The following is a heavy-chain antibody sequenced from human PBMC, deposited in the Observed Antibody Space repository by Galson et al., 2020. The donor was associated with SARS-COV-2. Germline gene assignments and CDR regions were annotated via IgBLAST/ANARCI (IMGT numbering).Heavy chain of an antibody. CDR3: AAVFAWLLYPVNWFDP. V-gene: IGHV4-4*02. Sequence: SETLSLTCAVSGGSISSSNWWSWVRQPPGKGLEWIGEIYHSGSTNYNPSLKSRVTISVDKSKNQFSLKLSSVTAADTAVYYCAAVFAWLLYPVNWFDPWGQGTLVTVSS. CDR2: IYHSGST. CDR1: GGSISSSNW. D-gene: IGHD3-3*02. J-gene: IGHJ5*02.